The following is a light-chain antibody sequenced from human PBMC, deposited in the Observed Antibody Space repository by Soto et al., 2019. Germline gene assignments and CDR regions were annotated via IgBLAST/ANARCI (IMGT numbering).Light chain of an antibody. V-gene: IGKV2-28*01. CDR3: MQALQTQLT. CDR1: QSLLHSNGYNY. J-gene: IGKJ4*01. CDR2: LGS. Sequence: DIVMTQSPLSLPVTPGEPASISCRSSQSLLHSNGYNYLDWYLQKPGQSPQLLIYLGSNRASGVPDRFSGSGSGTDFTLKIRRVEAEDVGVYYCMQALQTQLTFGGGTKVDIK.